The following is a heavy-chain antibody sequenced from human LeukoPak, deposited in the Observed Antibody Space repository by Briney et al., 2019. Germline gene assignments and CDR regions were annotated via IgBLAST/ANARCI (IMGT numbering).Heavy chain of an antibody. J-gene: IGHJ5*02. CDR1: GYSFNSYW. D-gene: IGHD6-19*01. V-gene: IGHV5-10-1*01. Sequence: GESLDISRKGSGYSFNSYWISWGRQMPGEGVERNGKIDPTDSYTNYSPSFQGHVTISADKAISTAYLQWSRLKTSDTAMYYCARGITVALNWFDPWGQGTLVTVSS. CDR2: IDPTDSYT. CDR3: ARGITVALNWFDP.